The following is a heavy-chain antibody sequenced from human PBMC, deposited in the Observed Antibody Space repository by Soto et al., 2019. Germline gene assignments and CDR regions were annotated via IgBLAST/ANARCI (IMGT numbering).Heavy chain of an antibody. Sequence: GGSLRLSCAASGFTFSNAWMNWVRQAPGKGLEWVGRIKSKTDGGTTDYAAPVKGRFTISRDDSKNTLYLQMNSLKTEDTAVYYCTTEGTHFLTMIVVDPRDFDYWGQGTLVTVSS. CDR2: IKSKTDGGTT. D-gene: IGHD3-22*01. CDR3: TTEGTHFLTMIVVDPRDFDY. V-gene: IGHV3-15*07. J-gene: IGHJ4*02. CDR1: GFTFSNAW.